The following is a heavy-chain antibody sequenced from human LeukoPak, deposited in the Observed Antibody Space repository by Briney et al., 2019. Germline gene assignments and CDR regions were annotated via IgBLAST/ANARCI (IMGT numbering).Heavy chain of an antibody. CDR1: GYTFTNYW. V-gene: IGHV5-51*01. CDR3: ARNGYTSTWDFDY. D-gene: IGHD6-13*01. Sequence: GESLKISCKASGYTFTNYWIGWVRQIPGQGLGWMGSIYPGDSDTRYNPSFQGQVTISADKSITTAYLQWSSLKASDTAMYYCARNGYTSTWDFDYWGQGTLATVSS. J-gene: IGHJ4*02. CDR2: IYPGDSDT.